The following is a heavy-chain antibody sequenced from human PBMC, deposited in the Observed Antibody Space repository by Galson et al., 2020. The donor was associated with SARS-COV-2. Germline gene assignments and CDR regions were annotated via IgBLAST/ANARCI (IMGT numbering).Heavy chain of an antibody. CDR2: IWYDGSNK. CDR1: GFTFSSYG. D-gene: IGHD3-22*01. CDR3: AKDPSPYYYDSSGYS. V-gene: IGHV3-33*06. J-gene: IGHJ4*02. Sequence: GGSLRLSCAASGFTFSSYGMHWVRQAPGKGLEWVAVIWYDGSNKYYADSVKGRFTISRDNSKNTLYLQMNSLRAEDTAVYYCAKDPSPYYYDSSGYSWGQGTLVTVSS.